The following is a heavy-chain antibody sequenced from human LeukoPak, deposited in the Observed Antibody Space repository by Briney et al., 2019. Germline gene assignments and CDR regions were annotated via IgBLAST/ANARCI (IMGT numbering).Heavy chain of an antibody. CDR1: GFTFSSYA. D-gene: IGHD3-9*01. J-gene: IGHJ4*02. Sequence: GRSLRLSCAASGFTFSSYAMHWVRQAPGKGLEWVAVISYDGSNKYYADSVKGRFTISRDNSKSTLYLQMNSLRAEDTAVYYCARGDYDILTGYPIPLDYWGQGTLVTVSS. CDR2: ISYDGSNK. V-gene: IGHV3-30*04. CDR3: ARGDYDILTGYPIPLDY.